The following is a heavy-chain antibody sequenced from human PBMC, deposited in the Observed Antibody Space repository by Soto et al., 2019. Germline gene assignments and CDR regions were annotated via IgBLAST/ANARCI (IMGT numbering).Heavy chain of an antibody. V-gene: IGHV4-34*01. CDR3: ATRRGGYCSSTSCSRSPYYYMDV. Sequence: SETLSLTCAVYGGSFSDYYWSWIRQPPGKGLEWIGEINHSGSTNYNPSLKSRVTISVDTSKNQFSLKLSSVTAADTAVYYCATRRGGYCSSTSCSRSPYYYMDVWAKGTTVTVSS. CDR1: GGSFSDYY. J-gene: IGHJ6*03. D-gene: IGHD2-2*01. CDR2: INHSGST.